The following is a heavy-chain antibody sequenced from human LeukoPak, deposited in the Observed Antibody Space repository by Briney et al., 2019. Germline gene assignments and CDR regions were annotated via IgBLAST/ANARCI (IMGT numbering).Heavy chain of an antibody. J-gene: IGHJ3*02. V-gene: IGHV3-23*01. D-gene: IGHD3-3*01. CDR1: GFTFRSCE. CDR2: ISDSGAKT. CDR3: AKLPTIYGVADSFDM. Sequence: PGGSLRLSCEASGFTFRSCEMSWVRQAPGKGLEWVSIISDSGAKTDYADSVKGRFTISRDNSKNTLFLQLNRLRAEDTATYYCAKLPTIYGVADSFDMWGQGTAVIVSS.